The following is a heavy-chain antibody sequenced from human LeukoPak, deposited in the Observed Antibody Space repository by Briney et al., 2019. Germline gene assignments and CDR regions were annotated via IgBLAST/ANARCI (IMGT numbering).Heavy chain of an antibody. CDR3: AKIGIMIHAFDI. CDR2: IKQDGSEK. Sequence: GGSLRLSCAASGFTFSSYWMSWVRQAPGKGLEWVANIKQDGSEKYYVDSVKGRFTISRDNSKNTLYLQMNSLRAEDTAVYYCAKIGIMIHAFDIWGQGTMVTVSS. V-gene: IGHV3-7*01. CDR1: GFTFSSYW. J-gene: IGHJ3*02. D-gene: IGHD3-16*01.